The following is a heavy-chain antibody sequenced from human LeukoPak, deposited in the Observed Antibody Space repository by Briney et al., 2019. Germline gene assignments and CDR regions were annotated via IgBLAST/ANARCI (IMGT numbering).Heavy chain of an antibody. Sequence: GGSLRLSCAASGFTFSSYWMHWVRQVPGKGLVWVSRINSDGSSTNYADSVKGRFTISRDNAKNTLYLQVNSLRAEDTALYFCAKDHGNYYFDYWGQGTLVTVSS. CDR1: GFTFSSYW. CDR2: INSDGSST. CDR3: AKDHGNYYFDY. D-gene: IGHD1-7*01. J-gene: IGHJ4*02. V-gene: IGHV3-74*01.